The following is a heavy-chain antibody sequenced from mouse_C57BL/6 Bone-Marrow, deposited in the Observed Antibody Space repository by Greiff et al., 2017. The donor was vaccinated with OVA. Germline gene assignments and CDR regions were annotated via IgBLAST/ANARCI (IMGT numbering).Heavy chain of an antibody. D-gene: IGHD1-2*01. CDR3: ARHNHITPSASYFDN. V-gene: IGHV5-6*02. CDR1: GFTFSSYG. Sequence: EVKLVESGGDLVKPGGSLKLSCAASGFTFSSYGMSWVRQTPDKRLEWVATISSGGSYTYYPDSVKGRFTISRANAKNTLYLQMSSLKSEDTARYYCARHNHITPSASYFDNTGEDTTLTVSS. J-gene: IGHJ2*01. CDR2: ISSGGSYT.